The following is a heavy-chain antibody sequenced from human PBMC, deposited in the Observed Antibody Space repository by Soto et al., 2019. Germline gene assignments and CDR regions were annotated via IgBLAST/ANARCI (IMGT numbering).Heavy chain of an antibody. V-gene: IGHV3-21*01. CDR1: GFTFSSYS. D-gene: IGHD3-22*01. J-gene: IGHJ3*02. CDR3: ARGSDSSGYYPDAFDI. Sequence: EVQLVESGGGLVKPGGSLRLSCAASGFTFSSYSMNWVRQAPGKGLEWVSSISSSSSYIYYADSVKGRFTISRDNAKNSLYLQMNSLRVEDTAVYYCARGSDSSGYYPDAFDIWGQGTMVTVSS. CDR2: ISSSSSYI.